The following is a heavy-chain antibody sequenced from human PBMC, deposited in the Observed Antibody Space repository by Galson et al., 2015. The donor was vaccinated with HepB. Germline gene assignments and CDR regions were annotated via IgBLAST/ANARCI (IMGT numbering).Heavy chain of an antibody. V-gene: IGHV1-46*01. CDR1: GYTFTSYY. CDR3: ARDRGTIFGVVIGAPGGYFDY. D-gene: IGHD3-3*01. J-gene: IGHJ4*02. Sequence: SVKVSCKASGYTFTSYYMHWVRQAPGQGLEWMGIINPSGGSTSYAQKFQGRVTMTRDTSTSTVYMELSSLRSEDTAVYYCARDRGTIFGVVIGAPGGYFDYWGQGTLVTVSS. CDR2: INPSGGST.